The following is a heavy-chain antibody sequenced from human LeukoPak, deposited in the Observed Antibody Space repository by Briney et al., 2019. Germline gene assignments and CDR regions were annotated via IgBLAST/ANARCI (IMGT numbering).Heavy chain of an antibody. Sequence: GGSLRLSCAASGFTFSSYAMHWVRQAPGKGLEWVAVISYDGSNIYYADSVKGRFTISRDNSKNTLYLQMNSLRAEDTAVYYCAREGYGDYAGGGFDYWGQGTLVTVSS. J-gene: IGHJ4*02. D-gene: IGHD4-17*01. CDR3: AREGYGDYAGGGFDY. CDR2: ISYDGSNI. CDR1: GFTFSSYA. V-gene: IGHV3-30-3*01.